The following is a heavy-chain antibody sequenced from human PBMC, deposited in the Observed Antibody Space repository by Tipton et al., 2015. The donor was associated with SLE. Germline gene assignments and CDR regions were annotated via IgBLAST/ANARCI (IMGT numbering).Heavy chain of an antibody. CDR2: IYYSGST. CDR1: GGSISSYY. Sequence: TLSLTCTVSGGSISSYYWSWIRQPPGKGLEWIGYIYYSGSTNYNPPLKSRVTISVDTSKNQFSLKLSSVTAADTAVYYCARLPTGAYWGQGTLVTVSS. CDR3: ARLPTGAY. V-gene: IGHV4-59*08. D-gene: IGHD7-27*01. J-gene: IGHJ4*02.